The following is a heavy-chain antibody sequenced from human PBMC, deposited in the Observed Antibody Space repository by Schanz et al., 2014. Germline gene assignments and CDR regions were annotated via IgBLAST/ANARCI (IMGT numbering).Heavy chain of an antibody. CDR3: ARLNYDSSGYPYYYGMDV. CDR1: GGSIRNYY. Sequence: QVQLQESGPGLVKPSETLSLTCSVSGGSIRNYYWNWIRQPPGKGVEWIGYIHYSGSTNYTPSLESRCAVSLDTPKNQSPLKLASVTAADTAVYYCARLNYDSSGYPYYYGMDVWGQGTTVTVSS. J-gene: IGHJ6*02. CDR2: IHYSGST. D-gene: IGHD3-22*01. V-gene: IGHV4-59*08.